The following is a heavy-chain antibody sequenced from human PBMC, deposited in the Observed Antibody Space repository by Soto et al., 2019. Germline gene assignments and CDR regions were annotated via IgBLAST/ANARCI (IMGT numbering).Heavy chain of an antibody. D-gene: IGHD6-6*01. CDR3: ARGIAARPLDY. J-gene: IGHJ4*02. CDR1: GGSISSGGYS. V-gene: IGHV4-30-2*01. Sequence: QLQLQESGSGLVKPSQTLSLTCAVSGGSISSGGYSWSWIQQPPGKGLEWIGYIYHSGSTYYNPSLKSRVTISVDRSKNQFSLKLSSVTAADTAVYYCARGIAARPLDYWGQGTLVTVSS. CDR2: IYHSGST.